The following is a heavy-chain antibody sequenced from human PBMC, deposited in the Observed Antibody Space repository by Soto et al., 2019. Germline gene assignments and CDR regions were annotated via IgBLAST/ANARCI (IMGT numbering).Heavy chain of an antibody. CDR3: ARIRPYSSGWPPGRWFDP. CDR2: ISAYNGNT. J-gene: IGHJ5*02. D-gene: IGHD6-19*01. CDR1: CYTFTSYG. V-gene: IGHV1-18*01. Sequence: SEKVSFKASCYTFTSYGISWVRQAPGQGLEWMGWISAYNGNTNYVQKLQGRVTMTTDTSTSTAYMELRSLRSDDTAVYYCARIRPYSSGWPPGRWFDPWGQGTLVTVSS.